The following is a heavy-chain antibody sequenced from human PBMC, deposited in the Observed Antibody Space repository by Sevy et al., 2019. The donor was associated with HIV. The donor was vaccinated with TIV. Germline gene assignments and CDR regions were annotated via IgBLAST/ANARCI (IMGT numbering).Heavy chain of an antibody. CDR2: IRYDTTNK. J-gene: IGHJ4*02. Sequence: GGSLRLSCTAFGFTFTTYGMHWVRQAPGKGLEWVAFIRYDTTNKYYADSVKGHFTISRDNSKNTLYLQMNSLRAEDTAVYYCAKDEVRGVVIEKRGSFDYWGQGTLVTVSS. CDR1: GFTFTTYG. CDR3: AKDEVRGVVIEKRGSFDY. D-gene: IGHD2-21*01. V-gene: IGHV3-30*02.